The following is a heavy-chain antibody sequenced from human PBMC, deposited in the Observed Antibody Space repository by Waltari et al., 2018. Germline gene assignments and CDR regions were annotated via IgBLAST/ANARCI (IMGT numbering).Heavy chain of an antibody. V-gene: IGHV4-34*01. Sequence: QVQLQQWGAGLLKPSETLSLTCAVYGGSFSGYYWSWIRQPPGKGLEWIGEINHSGSTNYNPSRKSRGTISVDTSKNQFSLKLSAVTAADTAVYYCARAWISLILGATSAFDIWGQGTMVTVS. CDR2: INHSGST. D-gene: IGHD1-26*01. CDR1: GGSFSGYY. J-gene: IGHJ3*02. CDR3: ARAWISLILGATSAFDI.